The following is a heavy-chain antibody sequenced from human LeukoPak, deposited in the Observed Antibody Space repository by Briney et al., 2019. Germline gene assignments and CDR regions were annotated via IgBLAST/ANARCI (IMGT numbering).Heavy chain of an antibody. CDR2: ISYDGRNT. Sequence: GGSLRLSCAASAFTFSNYGMHWVRQAPGKGLEWVAVISYDGRNTYYADSVKGRFTISRDNSKNTLSLQMNSLRTVDTAMYFCATGELYYDGSGTFWGQGTLVTVSS. D-gene: IGHD3-10*01. J-gene: IGHJ4*02. CDR1: AFTFSNYG. V-gene: IGHV3-30*03. CDR3: ATGELYYDGSGTF.